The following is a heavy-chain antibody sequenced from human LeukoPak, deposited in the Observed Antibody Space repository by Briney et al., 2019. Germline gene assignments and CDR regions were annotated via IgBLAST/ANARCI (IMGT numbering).Heavy chain of an antibody. J-gene: IGHJ4*02. V-gene: IGHV1-2*02. Sequence: EASVKVSCKASGYTFTGYYMHWVRQAPGQGLEWMGWINPNSGGTNYAQKFQGRVTMTRDTSISTAYMELSRLRSDDTAVYYCARDLSTYYYGSGKDYWGQGTLVTVSS. CDR2: INPNSGGT. CDR1: GYTFTGYY. D-gene: IGHD3-10*01. CDR3: ARDLSTYYYGSGKDY.